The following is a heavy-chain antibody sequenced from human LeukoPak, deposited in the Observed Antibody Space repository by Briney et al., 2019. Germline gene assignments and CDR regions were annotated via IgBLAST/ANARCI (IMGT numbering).Heavy chain of an antibody. J-gene: IGHJ6*03. CDR1: GGFISSGSYY. V-gene: IGHV4-61*02. Sequence: SETLFLTCTVSGGFISSGSYYWSWIRQPAGKGLEWIGRIYTSGSTNYNPSLKSRVTISVDTSKNQFSLKLSSVTAADTAVYYCARGRLWLVYYYYYYMDVWGKGTTVTVSS. CDR3: ARGRLWLVYYYYYYMDV. CDR2: IYTSGST. D-gene: IGHD5-18*01.